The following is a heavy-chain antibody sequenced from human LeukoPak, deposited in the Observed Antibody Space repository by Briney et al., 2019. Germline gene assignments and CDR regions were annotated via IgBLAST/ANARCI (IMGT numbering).Heavy chain of an antibody. D-gene: IGHD3-16*01. V-gene: IGHV7-4-1*02. Sequence: GASVKVSCKASGYTFTVYSINWLRQAPGQGLEWMGWITTSTGKPTYAQGLTGRFVFSLDTSVSTTYLHINSLKAEDTAVYYCARDASMINFDYWGQGSLVTVSS. J-gene: IGHJ4*02. CDR1: GYTFTVYS. CDR2: ITTSTGKP. CDR3: ARDASMINFDY.